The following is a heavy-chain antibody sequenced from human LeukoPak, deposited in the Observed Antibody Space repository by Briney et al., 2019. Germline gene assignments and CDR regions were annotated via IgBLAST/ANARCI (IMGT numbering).Heavy chain of an antibody. J-gene: IGHJ4*02. Sequence: QPGGSLRLSCAASGFTFSSYAMTWVRQAPGKGLEWVSVISGSGGSTYCADSVKGRFTVSRDNSKKALYLQMNSLRADDTAIYYCAKVPHLYYGSGSYQLDFWGQGTLVTVSS. CDR3: AKVPHLYYGSGSYQLDF. D-gene: IGHD3-10*01. CDR2: ISGSGGST. CDR1: GFTFSSYA. V-gene: IGHV3-23*01.